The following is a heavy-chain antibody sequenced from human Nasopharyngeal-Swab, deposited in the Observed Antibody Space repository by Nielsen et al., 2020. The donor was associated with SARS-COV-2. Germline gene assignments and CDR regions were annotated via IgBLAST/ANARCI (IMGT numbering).Heavy chain of an antibody. Sequence: GESLKISCTASGFTFGDYAMSWFRQAPGKGLEWVGFIRSKAYGGTTEYAASVKGRFTISRDDYKSIAYLHMNSLKTEDTAVYYCTRDPGSSWSDYFDYWGQGTLVTVSS. CDR2: IRSKAYGGTT. J-gene: IGHJ4*02. D-gene: IGHD6-13*01. V-gene: IGHV3-49*03. CDR1: GFTFGDYA. CDR3: TRDPGSSWSDYFDY.